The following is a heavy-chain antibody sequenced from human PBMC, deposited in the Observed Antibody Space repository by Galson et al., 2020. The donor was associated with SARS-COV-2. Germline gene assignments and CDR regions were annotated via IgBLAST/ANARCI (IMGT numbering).Heavy chain of an antibody. D-gene: IGHD4-4*01. CDR1: GFTFSSYS. CDR2: ISSSSSYI. Sequence: GGSLRLSCGASGFTFSSYSMNWVRQAPGKGLEWVSSISSSSSYIYYADSVKGRFTISRDNAKNSLYLQMNSLRAEDTAVYYCARENSNYESFDYWCQGTLVTVSS. V-gene: IGHV3-21*01. J-gene: IGHJ4*02. CDR3: ARENSNYESFDY.